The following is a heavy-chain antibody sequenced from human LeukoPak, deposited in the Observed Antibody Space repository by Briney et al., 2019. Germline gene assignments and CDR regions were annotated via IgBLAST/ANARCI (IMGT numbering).Heavy chain of an antibody. CDR3: ARQGYTNNLGGYFGDKDDGFDL. CDR2: IIPLFGTP. Sequence: SVKVSCKASGGTFSSYTISWVRQAPGQGLEWMGGIIPLFGTPDYAQKFQGRVTITADESTSTAYMELSRLRFEDTAVYYCARQGYTNNLGGYFGDKDDGFDLWGQGTMVTVSS. CDR1: GGTFSSYT. V-gene: IGHV1-69*13. J-gene: IGHJ3*01. D-gene: IGHD3-9*01.